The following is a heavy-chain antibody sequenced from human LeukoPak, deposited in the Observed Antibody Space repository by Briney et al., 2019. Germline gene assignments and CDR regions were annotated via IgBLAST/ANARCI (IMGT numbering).Heavy chain of an antibody. J-gene: IGHJ4*02. Sequence: GGSLRLSCEASGFTFSSYGMQWVRQAPGKGLEWVAFIRYDGSNKYYADSVKGRFTISRDNSKNTLYLQMNSPRAEDTAVYYCAKVQTPGTHFFDYWGQGTLVTVSS. D-gene: IGHD6-13*01. V-gene: IGHV3-30*02. CDR3: AKVQTPGTHFFDY. CDR2: IRYDGSNK. CDR1: GFTFSSYG.